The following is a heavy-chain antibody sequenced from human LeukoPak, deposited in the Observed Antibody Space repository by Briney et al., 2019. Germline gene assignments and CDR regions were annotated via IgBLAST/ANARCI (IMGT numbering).Heavy chain of an antibody. D-gene: IGHD3-10*01. CDR2: IKQDGSEK. J-gene: IGHJ4*02. V-gene: IGHV3-7*01. CDR1: GFTFSSYW. Sequence: GGSLRLSCAASGFTFSSYWMSWVRQAPGKGLEWVANIKQDGSEKYYVDSVKGRFTISRDNAKNSLYLQMNSLRAEDTAVYYCVREGVLWFGELVDYWGQGTLVTVSS. CDR3: VREGVLWFGELVDY.